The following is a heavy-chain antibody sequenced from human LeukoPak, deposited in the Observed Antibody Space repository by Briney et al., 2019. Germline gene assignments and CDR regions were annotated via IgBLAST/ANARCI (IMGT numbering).Heavy chain of an antibody. V-gene: IGHV3-7*01. Sequence: GGSLRLSCAASGFTFSTYWMTWARQAPGKGLEWLANIKQDGSEKKYEDSVKGRFTIARDNAENSLFLQMNSLRAEDTAVYYCARGSSSSWYSDYWGQGSLVTVSS. CDR3: ARGSSSSWYSDY. D-gene: IGHD2-2*01. CDR1: GFTFSTYW. J-gene: IGHJ4*02. CDR2: IKQDGSEK.